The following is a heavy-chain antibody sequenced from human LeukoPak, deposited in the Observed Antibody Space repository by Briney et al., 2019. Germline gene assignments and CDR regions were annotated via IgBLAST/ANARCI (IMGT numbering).Heavy chain of an antibody. D-gene: IGHD3-9*01. V-gene: IGHV4-34*01. CDR2: INHSGST. Sequence: SETLSLTCPVYGGSFSGYYWSWIRQPRGKGLEWIGEINHSGSTNYNPSLKSRVTISVDTSKNQFSLKLSSVTAADTAVYYCARGQNVLRYFDWYPGYYFDYWGQGTLVTVSS. J-gene: IGHJ4*02. CDR3: ARGQNVLRYFDWYPGYYFDY. CDR1: GGSFSGYY.